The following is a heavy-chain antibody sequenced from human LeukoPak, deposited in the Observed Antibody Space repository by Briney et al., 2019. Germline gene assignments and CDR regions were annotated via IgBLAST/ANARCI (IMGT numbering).Heavy chain of an antibody. CDR1: GGSISSGDYY. CDR2: MYYRGSA. Sequence: PSETLSLTCTVSGGSISSGDYYWGWVRQSPGKGLQWIGYMYYRGSAYYSPSLESRLSISIDTSKNQFSLKLRSVTAADTAVYYCARVLRFYFDTTGYYFDHWGQGTLVTVSS. D-gene: IGHD3-22*01. J-gene: IGHJ4*02. V-gene: IGHV4-30-4*01. CDR3: ARVLRFYFDTTGYYFDH.